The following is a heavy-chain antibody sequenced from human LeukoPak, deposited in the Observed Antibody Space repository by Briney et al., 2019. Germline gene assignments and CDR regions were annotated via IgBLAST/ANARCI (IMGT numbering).Heavy chain of an antibody. V-gene: IGHV3-30*18. Sequence: GGSLRLSCAASGFTFSSYAMSWVRQAPGKGLEWVAVVSYDGSNRYYADSVRGRFTISRDNSKNTLYLQMNSLRGEDTAVYYCAKDRSEVAALYHFDYWGQGTLVTVSS. J-gene: IGHJ4*02. D-gene: IGHD6-19*01. CDR1: GFTFSSYA. CDR2: VSYDGSNR. CDR3: AKDRSEVAALYHFDY.